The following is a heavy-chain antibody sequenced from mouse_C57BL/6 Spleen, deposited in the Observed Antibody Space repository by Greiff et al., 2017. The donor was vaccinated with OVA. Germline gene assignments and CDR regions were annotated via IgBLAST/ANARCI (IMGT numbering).Heavy chain of an antibody. Sequence: DVMLVESGGGLVKPGGSLKLSCAASGFTFSDYGMHWVRQAPEKGLEWVAYISSGSSTIYYADTVKGRFTISRDNAKNTLFLQMTSLRSEDTAMYYCARRRDYYGPMDYWGQGTSVTVSS. CDR2: ISSGSSTI. D-gene: IGHD1-1*01. CDR1: GFTFSDYG. J-gene: IGHJ4*01. V-gene: IGHV5-17*01. CDR3: ARRRDYYGPMDY.